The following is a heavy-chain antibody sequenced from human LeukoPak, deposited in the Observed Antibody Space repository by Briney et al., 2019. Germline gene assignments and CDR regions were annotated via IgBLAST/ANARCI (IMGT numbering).Heavy chain of an antibody. J-gene: IGHJ4*02. Sequence: GGSLRLSCAASGFTFDDYTMHWVRQTPGKGLEWVSLIDWDGGTIYYADSVKGRFTISRDNSKNSLYLQMNNLRAEDTAIYYCAKDLGDWSASQMDYWGQGTLVTVSS. CDR1: GFTFDDYT. CDR3: AKDLGDWSASQMDY. D-gene: IGHD3/OR15-3a*01. V-gene: IGHV3-43*01. CDR2: IDWDGGTI.